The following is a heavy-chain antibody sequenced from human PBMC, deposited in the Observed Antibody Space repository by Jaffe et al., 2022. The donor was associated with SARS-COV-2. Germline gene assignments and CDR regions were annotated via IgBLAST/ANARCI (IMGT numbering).Heavy chain of an antibody. Sequence: EVQLVQSGAEVKKPGESLRISCKGSGYSFTSYWITWVRQMSGKGLEWMGRIDPSDSYTNYSPSFQGHVTISADKSISTAYLQWSSLRASDTAIYYCARQYRSLWSTDNGMDVWGQGTTVTVSS. CDR2: IDPSDSYT. J-gene: IGHJ6*02. CDR1: GYSFTSYW. CDR3: ARQYRSLWSTDNGMDV. V-gene: IGHV5-10-1*03. D-gene: IGHD3-3*01.